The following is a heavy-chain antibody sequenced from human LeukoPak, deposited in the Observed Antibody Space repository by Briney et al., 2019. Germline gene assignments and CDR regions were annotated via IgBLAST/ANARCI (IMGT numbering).Heavy chain of an antibody. Sequence: PGGSLRLSCAASGFTFSSYSMNWVRQAPGKGLEWVSYISSSSSTIYYADSVKGRFTISRDNAKNSLYLQMNSLRAEDTAVYSCAKDQPITIFGVATYYFDYWGQGTLVTVSS. D-gene: IGHD3-3*01. CDR1: GFTFSSYS. J-gene: IGHJ4*02. CDR2: ISSSSSTI. CDR3: AKDQPITIFGVATYYFDY. V-gene: IGHV3-48*01.